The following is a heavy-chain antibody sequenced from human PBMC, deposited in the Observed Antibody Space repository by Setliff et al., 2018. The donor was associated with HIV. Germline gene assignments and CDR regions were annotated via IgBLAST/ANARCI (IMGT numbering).Heavy chain of an antibody. J-gene: IGHJ2*01. CDR1: GASISGHY. Sequence: PSETLSLTCTVSGASISGHYWNWIRQPPGKGLEWIGYIHGSGSTNYNPSLDSRVTISVDTSKNQFSLSLYSLTTADTAVYYCARAPEYSRSSDNWYFDLWGRGTLVTVSS. CDR3: ARAPEYSRSSDNWYFDL. D-gene: IGHD6-6*01. V-gene: IGHV4-59*11. CDR2: IHGSGST.